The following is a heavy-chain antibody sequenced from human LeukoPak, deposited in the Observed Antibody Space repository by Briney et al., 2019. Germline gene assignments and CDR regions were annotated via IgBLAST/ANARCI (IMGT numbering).Heavy chain of an antibody. CDR2: VNTDGSSS. CDR3: AGVSSGELPVDI. D-gene: IGHD2-15*01. J-gene: IGHJ3*02. CDR1: GFTFNTYY. V-gene: IGHV3-74*01. Sequence: PGGSLRLSCAATGFTFNTYYIHWVRQAPGKGLVWVSRVNTDGSSSNYADSVKGRFTISRDNAKNTVYLQMNSLRAEDTAVYYCAGVSSGELPVDIWGQGTMVTVSS.